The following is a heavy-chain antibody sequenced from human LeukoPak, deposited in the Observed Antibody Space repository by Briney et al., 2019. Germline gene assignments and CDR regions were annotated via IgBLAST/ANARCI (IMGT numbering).Heavy chain of an antibody. CDR2: INHSGST. J-gene: IGHJ4*02. CDR3: ARLKPMIVLAYGSRPREATTYCFDY. Sequence: PSETLSLTCAVYGESFSGYYWSWIRQPPGKGLEWIGEINHSGSTNYNPSLKSRVTISVDTSRNQFSLNLSSVTAADTAFYYCARLKPMIVLAYGSRPREATTYCFDYWGQGTLVTVSS. V-gene: IGHV4-34*01. CDR1: GESFSGYY. D-gene: IGHD3-22*01.